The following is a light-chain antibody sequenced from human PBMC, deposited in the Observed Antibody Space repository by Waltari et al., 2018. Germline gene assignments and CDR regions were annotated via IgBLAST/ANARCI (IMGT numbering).Light chain of an antibody. CDR3: ATWDDSLKGFV. V-gene: IGLV1-44*01. CDR2: NNY. Sequence: QSVLTQPPSASGTPGQRVTISCPGISSDIGSNTVNCYPHPPGTAPRLLIYNNYYRPSGVPDRFSGSKSGTSASLAISGLQSEDEAVFYCATWDDSLKGFVFGSGTKVTVL. J-gene: IGLJ1*01. CDR1: SSDIGSNT.